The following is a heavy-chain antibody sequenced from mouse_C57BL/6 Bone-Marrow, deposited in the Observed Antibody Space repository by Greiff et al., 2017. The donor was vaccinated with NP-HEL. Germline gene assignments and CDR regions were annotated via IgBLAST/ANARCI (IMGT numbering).Heavy chain of an antibody. V-gene: IGHV1-81*01. CDR1: GYTFTSYG. CDR2: IYPRSGNT. Sequence: VQLKESGAELARPGASVKLSCKASGYTFTSYGISWVKQRTGQGLEWIGEIYPRSGNTYYNEKFKGKATLTADKSSSTAYMELRSLTSEDSAVYFCARGYGSSYRAYWGQGTLVTVSA. J-gene: IGHJ3*01. D-gene: IGHD1-1*01. CDR3: ARGYGSSYRAY.